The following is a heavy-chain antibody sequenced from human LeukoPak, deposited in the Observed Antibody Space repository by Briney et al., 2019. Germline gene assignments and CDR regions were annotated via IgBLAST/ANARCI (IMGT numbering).Heavy chain of an antibody. CDR1: GFTFAEYS. J-gene: IGHJ4*02. CDR3: TKEHSSGWPTIDC. Sequence: GGSLRLSCSASGFTFAEYSMHWVRQAPGKGLEWVSVINRNGGAIQYADSVKGRFIISRDNSKNSLYLQRNSLRTEDTALYYCTKEHSSGWPTIDCWGQGTLVTVSS. CDR2: INRNGGAI. D-gene: IGHD6-19*01. V-gene: IGHV3-43*01.